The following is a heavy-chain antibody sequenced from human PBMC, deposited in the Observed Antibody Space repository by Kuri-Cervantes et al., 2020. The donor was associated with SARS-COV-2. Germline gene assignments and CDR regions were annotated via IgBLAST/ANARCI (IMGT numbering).Heavy chain of an antibody. D-gene: IGHD6-19*01. V-gene: IGHV3-72*01. CDR1: GFTFSDHY. CDR3: ASAVAGLFDY. CDR2: TRNKANSYTT. J-gene: IGHJ4*02. Sequence: GESLKISCAASGFTFSDHYMDWVRQAPGKGLEWVGRTRNKANSYTTEYAASVKGRFTISRDDSKNSLYLQMNSLKTEDTAGYYCASAVAGLFDYWGQGTLVTVSS.